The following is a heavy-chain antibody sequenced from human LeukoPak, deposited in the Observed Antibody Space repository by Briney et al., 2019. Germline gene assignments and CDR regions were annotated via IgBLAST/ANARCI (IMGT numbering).Heavy chain of an antibody. CDR2: IYSGGST. Sequence: GGSLRLSCAASGFTFSSYWMHWVRQAPGKGLEWVSVIYSGGSTYYADSVKGRFTISRDNSKNTLYFQMNSLRAEDTAVYYCAKGPKGYAFDIWGQGTMVTVSS. CDR3: AKGPKGYAFDI. J-gene: IGHJ3*02. CDR1: GFTFSSYW. V-gene: IGHV3-66*01.